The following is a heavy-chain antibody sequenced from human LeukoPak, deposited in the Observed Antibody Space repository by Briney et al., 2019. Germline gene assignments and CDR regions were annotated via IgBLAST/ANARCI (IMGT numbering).Heavy chain of an antibody. CDR2: IYSSGST. CDR1: GGSISSYY. V-gene: IGHV4-59*01. CDR3: ARADPNASGYFYRFHWFDP. J-gene: IGHJ5*02. D-gene: IGHD3-10*01. Sequence: SETLSLTCTVSGGSISSYYWNWVRQPPGKGLEWIGNIYSSGSTDYNPSLKNRVTISLDTSKFQFSLRLNSVTAADTAVYYCARADPNASGYFYRFHWFDPWGQGTLVTVSS.